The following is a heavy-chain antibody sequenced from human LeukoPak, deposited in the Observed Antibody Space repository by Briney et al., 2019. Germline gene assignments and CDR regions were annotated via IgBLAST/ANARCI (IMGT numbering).Heavy chain of an antibody. J-gene: IGHJ4*02. CDR1: GFTVDDYA. V-gene: IGHV3-9*01. D-gene: IGHD2-2*02. Sequence: PGGSLRLSCAASGFTVDDYAMRWVRQAPGKGLEWVSGMSWNSGAIGYADSVKGRFTFSRDNAKNSLYLQMNSLRAEDTALYYCAKGLSKSSSASYYTDWGQGTLVTVSS. CDR3: AKGLSKSSSASYYTD. CDR2: MSWNSGAI.